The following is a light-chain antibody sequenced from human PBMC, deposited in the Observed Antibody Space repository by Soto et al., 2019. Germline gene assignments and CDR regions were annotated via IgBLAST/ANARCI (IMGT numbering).Light chain of an antibody. Sequence: ETVLTQSPATLSLSPGERATLSCRASQSVGNYLAWYQQKPGQAPRLHIYGASNRATGIPARFSGSGSGTYFTLAISSLEPEDFAVYFCQRRADSITFGQGTRLEIK. CDR1: QSVGNY. CDR3: QRRADSIT. V-gene: IGKV3-11*01. CDR2: GAS. J-gene: IGKJ5*01.